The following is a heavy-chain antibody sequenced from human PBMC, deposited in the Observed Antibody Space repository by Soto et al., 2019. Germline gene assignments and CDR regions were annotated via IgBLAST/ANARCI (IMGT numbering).Heavy chain of an antibody. J-gene: IGHJ6*02. D-gene: IGHD4-17*01. V-gene: IGHV3-21*05. CDR2: ISKSSSVI. Sequence: GGSLRLSCAASGSTFNSSEMHWVRQAPGKGLEWVSYISKSSSVIYYADSVKGRFTISRDNAKNSLYLQMNSLRAEDTAVYYCARDYTVTTHYYYYGMDVWGQGTTVTVSS. CDR3: ARDYTVTTHYYYYGMDV. CDR1: GSTFNSSE.